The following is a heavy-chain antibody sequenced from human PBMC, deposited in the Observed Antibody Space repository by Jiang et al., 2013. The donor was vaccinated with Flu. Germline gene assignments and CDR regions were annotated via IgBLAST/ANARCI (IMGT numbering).Heavy chain of an antibody. CDR1: GGSISSNC. Sequence: GSGLVKPSETLSLICTVSGGSISSNCWSWIRQPPGKGLEWIGYFCNSGSTNYNPSLKSRVTISVDTSNNQFSLKLSSVTAADTAVYYCARVNGDSISYFYYYGMDVWGRGTTVTVSS. D-gene: IGHD2-21*01. J-gene: IGHJ6*02. V-gene: IGHV4-59*01. CDR3: ARVNGDSISYFYYYGMDV. CDR2: FCNSGST.